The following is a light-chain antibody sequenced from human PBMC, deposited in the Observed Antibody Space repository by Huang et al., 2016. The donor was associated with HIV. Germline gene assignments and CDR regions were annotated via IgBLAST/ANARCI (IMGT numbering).Light chain of an antibody. CDR1: QSVRSN. Sequence: EIVMTQSPATLSVSPGERATLSCRASQSVRSNLAWYQQKPGQAPRLLIYGASSRATGIPARVSGSGSGTEFTLTISSLQSEDFAVYYCQQYNYWPLYTFGQGTKVEIK. CDR2: GAS. CDR3: QQYNYWPLYT. V-gene: IGKV3-15*01. J-gene: IGKJ2*01.